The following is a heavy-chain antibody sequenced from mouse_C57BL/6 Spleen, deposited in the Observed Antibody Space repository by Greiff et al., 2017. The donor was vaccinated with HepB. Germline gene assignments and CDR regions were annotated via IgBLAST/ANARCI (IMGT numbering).Heavy chain of an antibody. D-gene: IGHD2-3*01. Sequence: QVQLQQPGAELVKPGASVKVSCKASGYTFTSYWMHWVKQRPGQGLEWIGRIHPSDSDTNYNQKFKGKATFTVAKSSSTAYMLLSSLTSEDSAVYYYAIDGYYPYYAMDYWGQGTSVTVSS. CDR2: IHPSDSDT. J-gene: IGHJ4*01. CDR3: AIDGYYPYYAMDY. CDR1: GYTFTSYW. V-gene: IGHV1-74*01.